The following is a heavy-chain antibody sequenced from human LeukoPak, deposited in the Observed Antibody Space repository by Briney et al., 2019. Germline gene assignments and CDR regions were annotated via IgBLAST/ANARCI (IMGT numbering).Heavy chain of an antibody. CDR3: ARDSGYDYYFDY. J-gene: IGHJ4*02. Sequence: SVKVSCKASGYTFINYGISWVRQAPGQGLEWMGGIIPIFGTANYAQKFQGRVTITTDESTSTAYMELSSLRSEDTAVYYCARDSGYDYYFDYWGQGTLVTVSS. CDR2: IIPIFGTA. V-gene: IGHV1-69*05. CDR1: GYTFINYG. D-gene: IGHD5-12*01.